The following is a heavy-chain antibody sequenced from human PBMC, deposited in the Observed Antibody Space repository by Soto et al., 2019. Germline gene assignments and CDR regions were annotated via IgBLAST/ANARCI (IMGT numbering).Heavy chain of an antibody. CDR3: AIGGSLAYPVRRPGY. J-gene: IGHJ4*02. D-gene: IGHD1-26*01. Sequence: GGSLRLSCAASGFTFSSYGMHWVRQAPGKGLEWVAVISYDGSNKYYADSVKGRFTIARDNSKNTLYLQMNSLRAEDTAVYYCAIGGSLAYPVRRPGYWGQGTLVTVSS. CDR2: ISYDGSNK. CDR1: GFTFSSYG. V-gene: IGHV3-30*03.